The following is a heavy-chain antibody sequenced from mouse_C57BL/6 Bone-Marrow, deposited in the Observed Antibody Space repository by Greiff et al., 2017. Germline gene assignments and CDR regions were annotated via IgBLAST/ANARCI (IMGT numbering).Heavy chain of an antibody. Sequence: EVKVVESGGGLVKPGGSLKLSCAASGFTFSSYAMSWVRQTPEKRLEWVATISAGGSYTYYPDNVKGRFTISSNNAKNNLYLQMSHLKSEDTAMYYCARVVYYYGSSFDYWGQGTTLTVSS. D-gene: IGHD1-1*01. CDR2: ISAGGSYT. CDR1: GFTFSSYA. CDR3: ARVVYYYGSSFDY. J-gene: IGHJ2*01. V-gene: IGHV5-4*03.